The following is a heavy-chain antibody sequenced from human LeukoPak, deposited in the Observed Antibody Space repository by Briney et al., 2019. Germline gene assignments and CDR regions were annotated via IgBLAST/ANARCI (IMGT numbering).Heavy chain of an antibody. Sequence: PGRSLRLSCAASEFTFSSYAMHWVRQAPDKGLERVALISYDGRNKDYADSVKGRFTISRDNPKNSLYLQMNSLRGEDTAVYYCARGMDYDILAGPPDYWGQGTQVTVSS. V-gene: IGHV3-30*04. D-gene: IGHD3-9*01. J-gene: IGHJ4*02. CDR3: ARGMDYDILAGPPDY. CDR1: EFTFSSYA. CDR2: ISYDGRNK.